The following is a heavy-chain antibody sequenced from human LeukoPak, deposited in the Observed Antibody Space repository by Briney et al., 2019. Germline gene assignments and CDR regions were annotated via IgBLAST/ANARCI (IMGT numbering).Heavy chain of an antibody. CDR3: TTDEYGSGSITY. J-gene: IGHJ4*02. D-gene: IGHD3-10*01. Sequence: PGGSLRLSCAASGFTFSNALMSWVRQAPGKGLEWVGRIKSKTDGGTTDYAAPVKGRFTISRDDSKNTLYLQMNSLKTEDTAVYYCTTDEYGSGSITYWGQGTLVTVSS. CDR2: IKSKTDGGTT. CDR1: GFTFSNAL. V-gene: IGHV3-15*01.